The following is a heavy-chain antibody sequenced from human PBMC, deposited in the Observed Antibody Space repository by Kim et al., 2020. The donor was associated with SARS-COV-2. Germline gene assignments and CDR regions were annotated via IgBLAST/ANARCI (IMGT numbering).Heavy chain of an antibody. CDR2: IIPIFGTA. Sequence: SVKVSCKASGGTFSSYAISWVRQAPGQGLEWMGGIIPIFGTANYAQKFQGRVTITADESTSTAYMELSSLRSEDTAVYYCARGYCSSTSCYTHSFNWFDPWGQGTLVTVSS. V-gene: IGHV1-69*13. CDR1: GGTFSSYA. CDR3: ARGYCSSTSCYTHSFNWFDP. J-gene: IGHJ5*02. D-gene: IGHD2-2*02.